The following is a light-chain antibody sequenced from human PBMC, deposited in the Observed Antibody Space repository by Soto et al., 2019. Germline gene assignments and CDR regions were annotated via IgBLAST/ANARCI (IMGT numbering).Light chain of an antibody. CDR3: QQYNTFSPT. Sequence: DIQMTQSPSTLSAFVGDRVTITCRASQSVSTWLAWYQQKPGKAPNLLIYKASSLESGVPSRFSGSGPGTEFTLTISSLQPDDFATYYCQQYNTFSPTFGQGTKVDIK. CDR1: QSVSTW. CDR2: KAS. V-gene: IGKV1-5*03. J-gene: IGKJ1*01.